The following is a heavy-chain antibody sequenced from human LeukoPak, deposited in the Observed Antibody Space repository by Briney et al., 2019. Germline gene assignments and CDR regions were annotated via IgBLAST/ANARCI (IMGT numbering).Heavy chain of an antibody. CDR2: ISGSGGST. Sequence: GGSLRLSCAASGFTVSSNYMSWVRQAPGKGLEWVSAISGSGGSTYYADSVKGRFTISRDNSKNTLYLQMNSLRAEDTAVYYCAKAEYQLLYDAWFDPWGQGTLVTVSS. CDR1: GFTVSSNY. CDR3: AKAEYQLLYDAWFDP. D-gene: IGHD2-2*02. J-gene: IGHJ5*02. V-gene: IGHV3-23*01.